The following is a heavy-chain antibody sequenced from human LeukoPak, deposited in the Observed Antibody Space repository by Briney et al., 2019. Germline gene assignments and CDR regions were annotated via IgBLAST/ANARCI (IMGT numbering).Heavy chain of an antibody. Sequence: SETLSLTCTVSGDSISSGDYYWSWIRQPPGKGLEWVGFIRHSGSSYHNPSLKSRVTMSVDMSKSQFSLRLSSVTAADTAVYFCARAKVSSWDNPLDYWGQGTLVTVSS. CDR2: IRHSGSS. V-gene: IGHV4-30-4*01. D-gene: IGHD6-13*01. CDR3: ARAKVSSWDNPLDY. J-gene: IGHJ4*02. CDR1: GDSISSGDYY.